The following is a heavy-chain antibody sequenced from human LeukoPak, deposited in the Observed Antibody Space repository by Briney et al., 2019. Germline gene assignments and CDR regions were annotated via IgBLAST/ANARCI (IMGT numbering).Heavy chain of an antibody. CDR2: FDPEDGET. D-gene: IGHD6-19*01. Sequence: ASVKVSCKVSGYTLTELSMHWVRQAPGKGLEWMGGFDPEDGETIYAQKFQGRVTMTEDTSTDTAYMELSSLRSEDTAVYYCATRYSSGWGLGYWGQGTLVTVSS. V-gene: IGHV1-24*01. J-gene: IGHJ4*02. CDR3: ATRYSSGWGLGY. CDR1: GYTLTELS.